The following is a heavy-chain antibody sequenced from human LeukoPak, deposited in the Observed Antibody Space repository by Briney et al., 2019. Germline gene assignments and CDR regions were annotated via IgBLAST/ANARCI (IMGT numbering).Heavy chain of an antibody. D-gene: IGHD4-11*01. CDR2: ISAYNGNT. J-gene: IGHJ4*02. Sequence: ASVKVSCKASGYTFTSYGISWVRQAPGQGLEWMGWISAYNGNTNYAQKLQGRVTMTTDTSTSTAYMELRSLRSDDTAVYYCARDLDSMTTVTTVDYWGQGILVTVSS. CDR3: ARDLDSMTTVTTVDY. V-gene: IGHV1-18*01. CDR1: GYTFTSYG.